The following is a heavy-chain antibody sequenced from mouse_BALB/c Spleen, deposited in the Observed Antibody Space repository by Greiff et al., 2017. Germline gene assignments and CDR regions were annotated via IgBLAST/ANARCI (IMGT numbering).Heavy chain of an antibody. V-gene: IGHV5-6-3*01. CDR3: ARDKYGNAMDY. D-gene: IGHD2-10*02. Sequence: EVKLVESGGGLVQPGGSLKLSCAASGFTFSSYGMSWVRQTPDKRLELVATINSNGGSTYYPDSVKGRFTISRDNAKNTLYLQMSSLKSEDTAMYYCARDKYGNAMDYWGQGTSVTVSS. J-gene: IGHJ4*01. CDR2: INSNGGST. CDR1: GFTFSSYG.